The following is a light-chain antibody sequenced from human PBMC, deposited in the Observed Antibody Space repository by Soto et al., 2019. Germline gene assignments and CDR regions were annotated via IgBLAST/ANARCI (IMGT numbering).Light chain of an antibody. CDR3: HQYNNWPYR. CDR1: QSVSSN. J-gene: IGKJ2*03. V-gene: IGKV3-15*01. Sequence: EIVMTQSPATLSVSPGERATLSCRSSQSVSSNLAWYQQKPGQAHRLLIYGASTRATGIPARFSGSRSGTEFTLTISTLQSEDFAFYDCHQYNNWPYRFVPRTKLEIK. CDR2: GAS.